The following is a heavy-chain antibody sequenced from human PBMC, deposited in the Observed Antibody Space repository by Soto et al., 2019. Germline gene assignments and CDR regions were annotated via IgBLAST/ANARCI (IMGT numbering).Heavy chain of an antibody. CDR2: ISAYNGKT. J-gene: IGHJ5*02. Sequence: QLVQSGAEVKKPGASVKVSCEASGYTFTSYGISWVRQAPGQGLEWMGWISAYNGKTNYAQKVQGRVTMTTDTPTSTAYMELRSLKSDDTALYYCARDRHHASGGANWFDLWGQGTLVTVSS. CDR3: ARDRHHASGGANWFDL. V-gene: IGHV1-18*01. CDR1: GYTFTSYG. D-gene: IGHD3-10*01.